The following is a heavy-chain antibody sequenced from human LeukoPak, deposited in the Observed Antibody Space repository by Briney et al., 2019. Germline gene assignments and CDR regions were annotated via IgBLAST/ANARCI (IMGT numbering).Heavy chain of an antibody. Sequence: GGSLRLSCAASGFTFSSYAMSWVRQAPGKGLEWVSAISGSGGSTYYADSVRGRFTISRHNSKKTLYLQMNSLRVEDTAVYYCAKDGGGWYTSGWYYFDYWGQGTLVTVSS. CDR1: GFTFSSYA. CDR3: AKDGGGWYTSGWYYFDY. CDR2: ISGSGGST. V-gene: IGHV3-23*01. D-gene: IGHD6-19*01. J-gene: IGHJ4*02.